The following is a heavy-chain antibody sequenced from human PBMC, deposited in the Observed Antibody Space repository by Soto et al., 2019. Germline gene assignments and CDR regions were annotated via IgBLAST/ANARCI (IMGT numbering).Heavy chain of an antibody. CDR1: GGSISSYY. Sequence: SETLSLTCTVSGGSISSYYWSWIRQPPGKGLEWIGYIYYSGSTNYNPSLKSRVTISVDTSKNQFSLKLSSVTAADTAVYYCGGGEKMVYYGSGSYYTPRDYYYYYYMAVGGKGTTVTVSS. V-gene: IGHV4-59*01. CDR3: GGGEKMVYYGSGSYYTPRDYYYYYYMAV. D-gene: IGHD3-10*01. J-gene: IGHJ6*03. CDR2: IYYSGST.